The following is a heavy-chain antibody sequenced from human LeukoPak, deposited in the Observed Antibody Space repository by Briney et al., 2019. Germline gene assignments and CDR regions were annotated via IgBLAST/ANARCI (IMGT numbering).Heavy chain of an antibody. CDR2: ISGSGGST. J-gene: IGHJ3*02. CDR1: GFTFSSYA. V-gene: IGHV3-23*01. Sequence: GGSLRLSCAASGFTFSSYAMSWVRQAPGKGLEWVSSISGSGGSTYYADSVKGRFTISRDNSKNTLYLQMNSLRAEDTAVYYCAKDEGQLAPARKAGAFDIWGQGTMVSVSS. CDR3: AKDEGQLAPARKAGAFDI. D-gene: IGHD6-13*01.